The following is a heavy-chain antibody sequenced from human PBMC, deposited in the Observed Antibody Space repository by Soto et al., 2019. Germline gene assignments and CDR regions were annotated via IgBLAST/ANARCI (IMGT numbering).Heavy chain of an antibody. CDR1: GFTFSDYS. D-gene: IGHD1-7*01. J-gene: IGHJ5*02. V-gene: IGHV3-21*01. CDR2: ITGSSSYI. Sequence: EVQLVESGGGLVKPGGSLRLSCEASGFTFSDYSMNWVRQAPGKGLEWVSSITGSSSYIYYADSVKGRFTISRDNAKNSLYLQMNSLRAEDTAVYYCARDRKYTWNYDWFDPWGQGTLVTVSS. CDR3: ARDRKYTWNYDWFDP.